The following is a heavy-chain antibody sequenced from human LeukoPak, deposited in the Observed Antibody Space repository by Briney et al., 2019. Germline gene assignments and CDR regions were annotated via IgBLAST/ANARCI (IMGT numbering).Heavy chain of an antibody. Sequence: SETLSLTCAVYGGSFSGYYWTWIRQAPGKGLEWIGEINPSGRISYNPSLKSRLTISVDASKNQFSLNLRSLTAADTAVYYCARGRQEVSMIVVVMTAVSYYLDVWGKGTTVTFS. V-gene: IGHV4-34*01. CDR1: GGSFSGYY. CDR3: ARGRQEVSMIVVVMTAVSYYLDV. J-gene: IGHJ6*03. D-gene: IGHD3-22*01. CDR2: INPSGRI.